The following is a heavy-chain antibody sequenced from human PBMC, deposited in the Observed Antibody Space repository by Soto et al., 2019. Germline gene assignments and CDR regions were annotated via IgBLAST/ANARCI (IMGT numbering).Heavy chain of an antibody. CDR1: GFTFSNYW. CDR2: IKQDGSEK. J-gene: IGHJ6*02. CDR3: ARIASAGRGWDV. Sequence: EVQLVESGGGLVQPGGSLRLSCADFGFTFSNYWMSWVRQAPVKGLEWVGNIKQDGSEKNYVDSVKGRFTIYRDNAKNSLYLQMNSLRAEDTAVYYCARIASAGRGWDVWGQGTTVVVSS. V-gene: IGHV3-7*01. D-gene: IGHD6-13*01.